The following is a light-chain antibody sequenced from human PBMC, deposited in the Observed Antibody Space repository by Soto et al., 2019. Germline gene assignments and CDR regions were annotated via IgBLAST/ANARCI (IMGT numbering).Light chain of an antibody. CDR1: QSASTTY. Sequence: EIVLTQSPATLSLSPGERATLSCRASQSASTTYLAWYQQKPGQAPRLLIFGTSSRVTGIPDRFSGSGSGTDFTLIITRLEPEDFAVYYCQQYGTSPPYTFGQGTKLEIK. CDR3: QQYGTSPPYT. V-gene: IGKV3-20*01. J-gene: IGKJ2*01. CDR2: GTS.